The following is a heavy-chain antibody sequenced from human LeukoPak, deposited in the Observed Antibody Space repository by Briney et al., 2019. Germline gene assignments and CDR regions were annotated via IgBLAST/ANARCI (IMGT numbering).Heavy chain of an antibody. Sequence: GGPLRLSCAASGFTFSSYEMNWVRQAPGKGLEWVSYISSSGSTIYYADSVKGRFTISRDNAKNSLYLQMNSLRAEDTAVYYCASGIAAAGTIDYWGQGTLVTVSS. J-gene: IGHJ4*02. CDR1: GFTFSSYE. V-gene: IGHV3-48*03. CDR2: ISSSGSTI. D-gene: IGHD6-13*01. CDR3: ASGIAAAGTIDY.